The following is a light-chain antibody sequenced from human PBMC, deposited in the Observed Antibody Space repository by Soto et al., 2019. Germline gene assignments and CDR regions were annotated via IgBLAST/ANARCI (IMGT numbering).Light chain of an antibody. J-gene: IGLJ1*01. V-gene: IGLV2-14*01. CDR1: SSGVGAYNY. CDR3: SSYTGSGTLYV. Sequence: QSVLTQPASVSGSPGQSITISCTGVSSGVGAYNYVSWYQQHPGKAPKLMIYDVSNRPSGVSHRFSGSKSGSAASLTISGLQADDVADYYCSSYTGSGTLYVFETGTKVTVL. CDR2: DVS.